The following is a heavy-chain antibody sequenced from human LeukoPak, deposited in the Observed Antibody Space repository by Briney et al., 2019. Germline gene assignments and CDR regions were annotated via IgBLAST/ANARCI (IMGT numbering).Heavy chain of an antibody. Sequence: GGSLRLSCAASGFTLDDYGMSWVRQAPGKGLEWVSGLNWSGGRTGYADSLKGRFTISRDNAKNTLYLQMNSLRDEDTALYYCARDLTTSDNWGQGTLVTVSS. V-gene: IGHV3-20*04. D-gene: IGHD1/OR15-1a*01. J-gene: IGHJ4*02. CDR1: GFTLDDYG. CDR3: ARDLTTSDN. CDR2: LNWSGGRT.